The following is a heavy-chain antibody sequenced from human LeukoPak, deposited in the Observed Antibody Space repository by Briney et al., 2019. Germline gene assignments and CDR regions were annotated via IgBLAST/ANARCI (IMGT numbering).Heavy chain of an antibody. CDR3: ARDLPSRIAVAGASGDFDY. Sequence: SETLSLTCTVSGSFISSYYWSWIRQPAGKGLEWIGSIYTSGSTNYNPSLKSRVTMSVDTSKNQFSLKLSSVTAADTAVYYCARDLPSRIAVAGASGDFDYWGQGTLVTVSS. V-gene: IGHV4-4*07. CDR1: GSFISSYY. J-gene: IGHJ4*02. CDR2: IYTSGST. D-gene: IGHD6-19*01.